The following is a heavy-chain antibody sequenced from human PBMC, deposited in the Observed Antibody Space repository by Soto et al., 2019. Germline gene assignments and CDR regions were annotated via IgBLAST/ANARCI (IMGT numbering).Heavy chain of an antibody. CDR2: IYPGDSDT. J-gene: IGHJ4*02. V-gene: IGHV5-51*01. Sequence: PGESLKISCKGSGYSFTSYWIGWVRQMPGKGLEWMGIIYPGDSDTRYSPSFQGQVTISADKSISTAYLQWSSLKASDTAMYYCARRYSLLWFGELLPSGPDYWGQGTLVTVSS. CDR1: GYSFTSYW. D-gene: IGHD3-10*01. CDR3: ARRYSLLWFGELLPSGPDY.